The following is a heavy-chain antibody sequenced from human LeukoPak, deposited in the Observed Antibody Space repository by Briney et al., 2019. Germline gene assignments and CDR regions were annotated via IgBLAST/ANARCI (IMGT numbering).Heavy chain of an antibody. CDR3: ARSDGCSGYSSLGDS. J-gene: IGHJ5*01. V-gene: IGHV1-2*02. D-gene: IGHD3-22*01. CDR1: GYTFTGCY. CDR2: INPNSGDT. Sequence: ASVKVSCKASGYTFTGCYMHWVRQAPGQGLEWMGWINPNSGDTNFAQKFQGRVTLTRDTSISTAYMELSRLRSDDTAVYYCARSDGCSGYSSLGDSWGQGTLVTVSS.